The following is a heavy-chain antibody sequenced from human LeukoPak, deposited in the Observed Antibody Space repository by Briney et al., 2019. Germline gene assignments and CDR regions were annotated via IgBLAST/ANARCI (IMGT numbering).Heavy chain of an antibody. CDR1: GGSFRGYY. J-gene: IGHJ4*02. V-gene: IGHV4-34*01. CDR2: INHSGST. D-gene: IGHD3-22*01. CDR3: ARGLQYYYDSSGYHFDH. Sequence: SETLSLTCVVYGGSFRGYYWSWIRQPPGKGLEWIGEINHSGSTNYNPSLKSRVTISVDTPKNQFSLKLSSVTAADTAVYYCARGLQYYYDSSGYHFDHWGQGTLVTVSP.